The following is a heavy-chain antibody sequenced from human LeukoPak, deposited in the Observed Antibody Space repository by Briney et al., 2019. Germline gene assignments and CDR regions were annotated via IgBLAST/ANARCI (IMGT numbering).Heavy chain of an antibody. CDR2: IRSKAYGGTT. J-gene: IGHJ4*02. Sequence: GGSLRLSRTASGFTFGDYAMSWVRQAPGKGLEWVGFIRSKAYGGTTEYAASVKGRFTISRDDSKSIAYLQMNSLKTEDTAVYYCTRDPIPVGATAEGYWGQGTLVTVSS. CDR3: TRDPIPVGATAEGY. CDR1: GFTFGDYA. D-gene: IGHD1-26*01. V-gene: IGHV3-49*04.